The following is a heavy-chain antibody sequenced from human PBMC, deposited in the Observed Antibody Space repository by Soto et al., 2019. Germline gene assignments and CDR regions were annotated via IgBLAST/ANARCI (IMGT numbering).Heavy chain of an antibody. J-gene: IGHJ4*02. D-gene: IGHD6-19*01. CDR2: IYHSVST. Sequence: QLQLQESGSGLVKPSQSLSITCAVSGGSISSGGYSWSWIRLPPGKGLEWIGYIYHSVSTYYNPSLKSRLTISVDRSKNQFSLKLSSVTAADTAVYYCARAGGSGAVAVDYWGQGTLVTVSS. CDR3: ARAGGSGAVAVDY. CDR1: GGSISSGGYS. V-gene: IGHV4-30-2*01.